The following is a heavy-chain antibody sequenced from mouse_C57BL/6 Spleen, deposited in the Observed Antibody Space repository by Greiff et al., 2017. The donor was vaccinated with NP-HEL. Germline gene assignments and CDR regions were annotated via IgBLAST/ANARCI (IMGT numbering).Heavy chain of an antibody. V-gene: IGHV14-2*01. CDR2: IDPEDGET. J-gene: IGHJ2*01. D-gene: IGHD2-3*01. Sequence: EVQLQQSGAELVKPGASVKLSCTASGFNITDYYMHWVKQRTEQGLEWIGRIDPEDGETKYAPKFPGKATITADTSSNTAYLQLSSLTSEDTAVYDCARALDRYYGRDYWGQGTTLTVSS. CDR3: ARALDRYYGRDY. CDR1: GFNITDYY.